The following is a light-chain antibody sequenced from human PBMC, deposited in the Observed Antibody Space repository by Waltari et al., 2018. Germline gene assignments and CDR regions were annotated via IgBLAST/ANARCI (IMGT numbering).Light chain of an antibody. CDR2: WAS. CDR3: QQYITSPVT. J-gene: IGKJ5*01. V-gene: IGKV4-1*01. CDR1: QTVMYFPNNKDY. Sequence: DIVMTQSPDSLAVSLGERATINCKSSQTVMYFPNNKDYLAWYQQKPGQPPKLLIYWASTRESGVPDRFSGSGSATNFTLTINSLQAEDVAVYWCQQYITSPVTFGQGTRLEIK.